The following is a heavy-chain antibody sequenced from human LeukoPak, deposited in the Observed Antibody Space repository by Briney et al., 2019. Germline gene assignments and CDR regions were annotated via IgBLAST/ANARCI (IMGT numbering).Heavy chain of an antibody. CDR1: GYTLTELS. CDR3: ARGLDSSSSEYYYYYMDV. D-gene: IGHD6-6*01. Sequence: ASVKVSCKVSGYTLTELSMHWVRQAPGKGLEWMGGFDPEDGETIYAQKFQGRVTITADESTSTAYMELSSLRSEDTAIYYCARGLDSSSSEYYYYYMDVWGKGTTVTVSS. J-gene: IGHJ6*03. CDR2: FDPEDGET. V-gene: IGHV1-24*01.